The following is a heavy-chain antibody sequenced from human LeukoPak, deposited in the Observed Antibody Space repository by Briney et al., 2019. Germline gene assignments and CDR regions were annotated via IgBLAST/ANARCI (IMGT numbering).Heavy chain of an antibody. CDR3: ARCYGSEGYSRHFDH. J-gene: IGHJ4*02. CDR1: GLSFSKHW. D-gene: IGHD3-10*01. CDR2: VKQDGSES. Sequence: GGSLRLSCVVTGLSFSKHWMSWVRQAPGKGLEWVANVKQDGSESYYVDSVKGRFTISRDNAKNSLYLQMNSLRAEDTAVYYCARCYGSEGYSRHFDHWGQGTPVTVSS. V-gene: IGHV3-7*04.